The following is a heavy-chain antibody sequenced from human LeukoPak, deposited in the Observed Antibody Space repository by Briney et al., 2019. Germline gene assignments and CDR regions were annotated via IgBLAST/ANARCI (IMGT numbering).Heavy chain of an antibody. CDR1: GGTFSSYA. Sequence: SAKVSCKASGGTFSSYAISWVRQAPGQGLEWMGGIIPIFGTANYAQKFQGRVTITTDESTSTAYMELSSLRSEDTAVYYCARVATNEEYYFDYWGQGTLVTVSS. D-gene: IGHD1-1*01. CDR2: IIPIFGTA. J-gene: IGHJ4*02. V-gene: IGHV1-69*05. CDR3: ARVATNEEYYFDY.